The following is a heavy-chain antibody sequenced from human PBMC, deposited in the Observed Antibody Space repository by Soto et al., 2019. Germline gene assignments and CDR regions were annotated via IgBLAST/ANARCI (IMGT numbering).Heavy chain of an antibody. CDR2: ISGSGEMT. CDR1: GFTFRGDA. D-gene: IGHD1-1*01. Sequence: SGGSLRLSCAASGFTFRGDAMSWVRQAPGKGLEWVSSISGSGEMTHYAESVKGRFTISRDNSKNTLYLQMESLRAEDTALYYCARSEMTYNWNDWGQTTLVTVSS. CDR3: ARSEMTYNWND. J-gene: IGHJ4*02. V-gene: IGHV3-23*01.